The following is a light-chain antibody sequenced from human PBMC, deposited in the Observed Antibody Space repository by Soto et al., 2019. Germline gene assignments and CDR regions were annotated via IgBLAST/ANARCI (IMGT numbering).Light chain of an antibody. CDR3: HQRSSWPRT. CDR2: DAS. Sequence: EIVLTQSPATLSLSPGERATLSCRASQSISGYLAWYQQKPGQAPRLLIYDASNRATGIPARFSGSGSGTDFTLTIISLEPEDFAIYYCHQRSSWPRTFGQGTKLEIK. J-gene: IGKJ2*01. CDR1: QSISGY. V-gene: IGKV3-11*01.